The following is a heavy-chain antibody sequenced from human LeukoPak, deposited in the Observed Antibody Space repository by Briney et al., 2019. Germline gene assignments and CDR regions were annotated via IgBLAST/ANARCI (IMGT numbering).Heavy chain of an antibody. D-gene: IGHD4-17*01. CDR1: GGSFSGYY. Sequence: SETLPLTCAVYGGSFSGYYWSWIRQPPGKGLEWIEEINHSGSTNYNPSLKSRVTISVDTSKNQFSLKLSSVTAADTAVYYCARGRSTVTTGDDYWGQGTLVTVSS. J-gene: IGHJ4*02. V-gene: IGHV4-34*01. CDR3: ARGRSTVTTGDDY. CDR2: INHSGST.